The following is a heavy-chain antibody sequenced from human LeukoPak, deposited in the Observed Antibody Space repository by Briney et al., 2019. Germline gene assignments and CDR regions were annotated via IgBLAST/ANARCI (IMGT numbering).Heavy chain of an antibody. D-gene: IGHD3-10*01. CDR3: TRDCCGSGSHDY. CDR1: GFTFSAYA. CDR2: MSGSGGMT. V-gene: IGHV3-23*01. Sequence: GGSLRLSCAVSGFTFSAYAMSWVRQAPGKGLEWVSAMSGSGGMTYYADSVRGRFSISRDNSKNTLHLQMNSLRAEDTAVYYCTRDCCGSGSHDYWGQGALVTVSS. J-gene: IGHJ4*02.